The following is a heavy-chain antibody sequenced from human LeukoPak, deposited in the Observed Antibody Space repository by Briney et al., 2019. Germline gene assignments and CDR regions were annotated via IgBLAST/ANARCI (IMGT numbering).Heavy chain of an antibody. J-gene: IGHJ4*02. CDR3: ARGYGSGSYYKY. Sequence: ASVKVSCKASGYRFTGYYIHWVRQAPGQGLEWMGWINPNSGGTNYAQKFQGRVTMTRDTSISTAYMELSRLRSDDTAVYYCARGYGSGSYYKYWGQGTLVTVSS. CDR1: GYRFTGYY. D-gene: IGHD3-10*01. CDR2: INPNSGGT. V-gene: IGHV1-2*02.